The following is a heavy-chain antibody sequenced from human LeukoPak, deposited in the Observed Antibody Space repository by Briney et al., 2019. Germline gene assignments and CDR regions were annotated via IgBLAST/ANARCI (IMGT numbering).Heavy chain of an antibody. Sequence: GGSLRLSCAASGFTFSDYYMSWIRQAPGKGLEWVAVISYDGSNKYYADSVKGRFTISRDNSKNTLYLQMNSLRAEDTAVYYCARDLIVGATRGFFDYWGQGTLVTVSS. CDR1: GFTFSDYY. CDR3: ARDLIVGATRGFFDY. CDR2: ISYDGSNK. D-gene: IGHD1-26*01. J-gene: IGHJ4*02. V-gene: IGHV3-30-3*01.